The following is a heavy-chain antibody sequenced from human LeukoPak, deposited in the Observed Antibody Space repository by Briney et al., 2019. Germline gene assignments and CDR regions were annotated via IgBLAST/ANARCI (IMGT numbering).Heavy chain of an antibody. CDR3: AVNYYDSSAYYYEVGDY. CDR1: GYTFTGNY. D-gene: IGHD3-22*01. CDR2: INLNSGGT. V-gene: IGHV1-2*02. J-gene: IGHJ4*02. Sequence: ASVKVSCKASGYTFTGNYMHWVRQARGQGLEWMGWINLNSGGTNYAQKFQGRVTMTRDTSLSTAYMALSRLESDDTAVYYCAVNYYDSSAYYYEVGDYWGQGTLVTVSS.